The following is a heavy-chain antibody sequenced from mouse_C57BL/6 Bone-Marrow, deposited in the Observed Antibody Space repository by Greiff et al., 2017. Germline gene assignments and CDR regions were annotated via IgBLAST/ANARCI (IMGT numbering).Heavy chain of an antibody. Sequence: EVKLMESGGGLVKPGGSLKLSCAASGFTFSSYAMSWVRQTPEKRLEWVATISDGGSYTYYPDNVKGRFTISRDNAKNNLYLQMSHLKSEDTAMYYCAGEPFYDGYHWYFDVWGTGTTVTVSS. J-gene: IGHJ1*03. V-gene: IGHV5-4*01. CDR3: AGEPFYDGYHWYFDV. CDR2: ISDGGSYT. D-gene: IGHD2-3*01. CDR1: GFTFSSYA.